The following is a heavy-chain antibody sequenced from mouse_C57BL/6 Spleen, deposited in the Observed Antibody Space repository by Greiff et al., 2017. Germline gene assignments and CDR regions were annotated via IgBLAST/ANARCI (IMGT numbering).Heavy chain of an antibody. Sequence: VQLQQPGAELVKPGASVKMSCKASGYTFTSYWITWVKQRPGQGLEWIGDIYPGSGSTNYNEKFKSKATLTVDTSSSTAYMQLSSLTSEDSAVYYCARRGSYSNYGYFDVWGTGTTVTVSS. CDR2: IYPGSGST. V-gene: IGHV1-55*01. D-gene: IGHD2-5*01. CDR3: ARRGSYSNYGYFDV. CDR1: GYTFTSYW. J-gene: IGHJ1*03.